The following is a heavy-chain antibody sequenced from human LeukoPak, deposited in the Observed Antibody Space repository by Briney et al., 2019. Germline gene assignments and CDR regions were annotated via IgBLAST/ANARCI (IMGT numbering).Heavy chain of an antibody. CDR2: INWNGGST. CDR3: ARDRAPLYYYDSSGYAFDI. V-gene: IGHV3-20*04. Sequence: PGGSLRLSCAASGFTFEDYGMSWVRQAPGKGPEWVSGINWNGGSTGYADSVKGRFTISRDNAKNSLYLQMNSLRAEDTALYYCARDRAPLYYYDSSGYAFDIWGQGTMVTVSA. D-gene: IGHD3-22*01. J-gene: IGHJ3*02. CDR1: GFTFEDYG.